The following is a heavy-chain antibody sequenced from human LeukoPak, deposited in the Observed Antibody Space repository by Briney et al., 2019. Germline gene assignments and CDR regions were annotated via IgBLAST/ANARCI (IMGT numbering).Heavy chain of an antibody. CDR2: ISVSGGST. J-gene: IGHJ4*02. CDR3: AKGPYDSSGSDY. Sequence: GGSLRLSCAASGFTFSSYAMSWVRQAPGKGLDWVSAISVSGGSTYYADSVKGRFTISRDNSKNTLYLQMNSLRAEDTAVYYCAKGPYDSSGSDYWGQGTLVTVSS. V-gene: IGHV3-23*01. CDR1: GFTFSSYA. D-gene: IGHD3-22*01.